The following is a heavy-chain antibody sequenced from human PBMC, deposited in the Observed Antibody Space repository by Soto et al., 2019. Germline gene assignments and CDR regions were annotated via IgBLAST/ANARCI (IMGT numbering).Heavy chain of an antibody. D-gene: IGHD3-3*01. CDR2: ISYDGINK. CDR1: GFTFSSYG. V-gene: IGHV3-30*18. CDR3: AKELTIFGVVVDPDY. Sequence: PGGSLRLSCAASGFTFSSYGMHWVRQAPCKGLEWVAVISYDGINKYYADSVKGRFTISRDNSKNTLYLQMNSLRAEDTAVYYCAKELTIFGVVVDPDYWGQGILVTIYS. J-gene: IGHJ4*02.